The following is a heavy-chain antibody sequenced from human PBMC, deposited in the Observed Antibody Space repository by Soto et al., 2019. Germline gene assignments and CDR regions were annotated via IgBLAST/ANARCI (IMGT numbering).Heavy chain of an antibody. V-gene: IGHV4-39*01. Sequence: SETLSLTCTVSGGSISSSSYYWGWIRQPPGKGLEWIGSIYYSGSTYYNPSLKSRVTISVDTSKNQFSLKLSSVTAADTAVYYCARLLDGLYYFDYWGQGTLVTVSS. D-gene: IGHD3-16*01. CDR1: GGSISSSSYY. J-gene: IGHJ4*02. CDR3: ARLLDGLYYFDY. CDR2: IYYSGST.